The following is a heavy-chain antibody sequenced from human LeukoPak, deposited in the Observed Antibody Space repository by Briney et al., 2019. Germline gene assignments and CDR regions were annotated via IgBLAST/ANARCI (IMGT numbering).Heavy chain of an antibody. CDR2: ISGYKGLT. CDR1: GYSFTDHG. Sequence: EASVKVSCKASGYSFTDHGITWVRQAPGQGLEWMGWISGYKGLTKYAQKFQGRVTMTTDTSTTTVYMELRSLRPDDTAVYYCARDVGSTSTNWFDSWGQGTLVTVSS. D-gene: IGHD2-2*01. J-gene: IGHJ5*01. CDR3: ARDVGSTSTNWFDS. V-gene: IGHV1-18*01.